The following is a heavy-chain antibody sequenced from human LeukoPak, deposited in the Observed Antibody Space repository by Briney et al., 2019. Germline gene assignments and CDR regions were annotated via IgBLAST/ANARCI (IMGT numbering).Heavy chain of an antibody. CDR3: ARGPISGWSADY. D-gene: IGHD6-19*01. Sequence: GGSLRLSCAVSGLTFSSYNMNWVRQAPGKGLEWVSYISNSGSMIYYAGSVKGRLTLSRDNAKNSLYLQMNSLRDEDTAVYYCARGPISGWSADYWGQGTLVTVSS. J-gene: IGHJ4*02. V-gene: IGHV3-48*02. CDR1: GLTFSSYN. CDR2: ISNSGSMI.